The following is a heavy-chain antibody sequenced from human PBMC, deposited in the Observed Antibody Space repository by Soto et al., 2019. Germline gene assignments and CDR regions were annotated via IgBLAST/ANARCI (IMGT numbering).Heavy chain of an antibody. CDR3: ARVGSGKRYFDY. CDR1: GYTFTSYG. V-gene: IGHV1-18*01. CDR2: ISAYNGNT. D-gene: IGHD2-15*01. J-gene: IGHJ4*02. Sequence: ASVKVSCKASGYTFTSYGISWVRQAPGQGLEWMGWISAYNGNTNYAQKLQGRVTMTTDTSTSTAYLELRSLRSEDTAVYYCARVGSGKRYFDYWGQGTLVTVSS.